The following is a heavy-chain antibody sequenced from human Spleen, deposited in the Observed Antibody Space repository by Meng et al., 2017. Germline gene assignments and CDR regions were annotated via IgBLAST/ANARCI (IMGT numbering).Heavy chain of an antibody. J-gene: IGHJ5*02. D-gene: IGHD1-1*01. V-gene: IGHV4-4*02. Sequence: QVQLQESGPGLVKPSGTLSLTCAVSGGSISSSNWWSWVRQPPGNELASIGEIYHSGSTNYNPSLKSRVTISVDKSKHQFSLKLSSVTASSPAVSYYTRPWNDEWEGEDNWFDPWGQGTLVTVSS. CDR3: TRPWNDEWEGEDNWFDP. CDR1: GGSISSSNW. CDR2: IYHSGST.